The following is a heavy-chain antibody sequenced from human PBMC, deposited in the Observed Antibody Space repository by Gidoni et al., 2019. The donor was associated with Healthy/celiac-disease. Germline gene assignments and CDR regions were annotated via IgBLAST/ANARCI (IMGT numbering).Heavy chain of an antibody. J-gene: IGHJ5*02. CDR2: INTNTGNP. CDR1: GYTFTSYA. V-gene: IGHV7-4-1*02. CDR3: ARGALGATRGVPRPFDP. Sequence: QVQLVHSGSELKKPGASVKVSCKASGYTFTSYAMNWVRQAPGQGLEWMGWINTNTGNPTYAQGFTGRFVFSLDTSVSTAYLQISSLKAEDTAVYYCARGALGATRGVPRPFDPWGQGTLVTVSS. D-gene: IGHD1-26*01.